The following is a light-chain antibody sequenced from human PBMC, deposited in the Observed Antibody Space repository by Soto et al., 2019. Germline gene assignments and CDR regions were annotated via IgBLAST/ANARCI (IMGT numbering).Light chain of an antibody. CDR1: QSVLYNSNNDSY. CDR3: QQYYSIQWT. V-gene: IGKV4-1*01. J-gene: IGKJ1*01. Sequence: DIVMTQTPDSLAVSLGERATINCKSSQSVLYNSNNDSYLTWYQQKPGQSPRVLIYWASTRESGVPDRFSGSGSGTDFTLTISSLQAEDVAVYYCQQYYSIQWTFGQGTKVEIK. CDR2: WAS.